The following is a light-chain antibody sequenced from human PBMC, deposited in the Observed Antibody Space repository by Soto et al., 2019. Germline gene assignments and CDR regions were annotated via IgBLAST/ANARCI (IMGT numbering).Light chain of an antibody. CDR1: SSDVGGYNY. V-gene: IGLV2-14*01. J-gene: IGLJ2*01. CDR3: SSYTSSSTLVV. Sequence: QSALTQPAYVSGSPGQSITISCTGTSSDVGGYNYVSWYQQHPGKAPKLMIYDVSNRPSGVSNRFSGSKSANTASLTISGLQAVDEADYYCSSYTSSSTLVVFGGGTKLTVL. CDR2: DVS.